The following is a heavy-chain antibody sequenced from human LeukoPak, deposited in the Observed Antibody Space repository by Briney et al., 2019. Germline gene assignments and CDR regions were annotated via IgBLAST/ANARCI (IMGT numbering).Heavy chain of an antibody. CDR2: ISTYNGNT. J-gene: IGHJ3*02. V-gene: IGHV1-18*01. CDR3: ASSPWRADAFDI. Sequence: ASVKVSCKASGYTFTSHGISWVRQAPGQGLEWMGWISTYNGNTNYAQKLQGRVSMTTDTSTSTAYMELRSLRSDDTAVYYCASSPWRADAFDIWGQGTMVTVSS. CDR1: GYTFTSHG.